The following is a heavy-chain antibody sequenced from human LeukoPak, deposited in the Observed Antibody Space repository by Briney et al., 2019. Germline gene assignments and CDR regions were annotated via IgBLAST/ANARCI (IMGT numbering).Heavy chain of an antibody. J-gene: IGHJ3*02. D-gene: IGHD5-12*01. V-gene: IGHV3-7*03. Sequence: PGGSLRLSCAASGFTFSSYWMSWVRQAPGKGLEWVANIRQDGSEKYYVDSVKGRFTISRDNAKNSLYLQMNRLRAEDTALYYCAKDMGFSGYSDAFDIWGQGTMVTVSS. CDR1: GFTFSSYW. CDR3: AKDMGFSGYSDAFDI. CDR2: IRQDGSEK.